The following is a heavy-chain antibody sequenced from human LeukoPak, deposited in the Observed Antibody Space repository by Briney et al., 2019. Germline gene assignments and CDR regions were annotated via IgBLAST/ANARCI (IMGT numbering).Heavy chain of an antibody. CDR2: IDYSAST. D-gene: IGHD6-19*01. V-gene: IGHV4-34*01. CDR3: ARGLAPGWGYYHYYMDV. J-gene: IGHJ6*03. Sequence: SETLSLTCAVYGGSFSGYSWSWIRQPPGKGLEWIGEIDYSASTTYNPSLKSRVTISVDTSKNQFSLKLSSVTAADTAVYYCARGLAPGWGYYHYYMDVWGKGTTVTISS. CDR1: GGSFSGYS.